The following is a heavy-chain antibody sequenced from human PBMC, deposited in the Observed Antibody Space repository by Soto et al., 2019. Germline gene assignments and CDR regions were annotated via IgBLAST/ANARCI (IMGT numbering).Heavy chain of an antibody. CDR1: GASISGFY. CDR2: IYATGTT. V-gene: IGHV4-4*07. D-gene: IGHD1-1*01. J-gene: IGHJ5*02. CDR3: VRDGTKTLRDWFDP. Sequence: SETLSLTCTVSGASISGFYWSWIRKSAGKGLEWIGRIYATGTTDYNPSLKSRVMMSVDTSKKQFSPKLRSVTAADTAVYYCVRDGTKTLRDWFDPWGQGISVTVS.